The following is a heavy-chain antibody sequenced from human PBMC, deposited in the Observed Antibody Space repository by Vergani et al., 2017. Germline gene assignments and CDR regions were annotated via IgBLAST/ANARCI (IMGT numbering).Heavy chain of an antibody. J-gene: IGHJ6*03. CDR2: INHSGST. Sequence: QVQLQQWGAGLLKPSETLSLTCAVYGGSFSDYYWNWIRQPPGKGLEWIGEINHSGSTNYNPSLKSRVTISVDTSKNQFSLKLSSVTAADTAVYYCARSHPHCSSTSCQLYYYYMDVWGKGTTVTVSS. CDR1: GGSFSDYY. V-gene: IGHV4-34*01. D-gene: IGHD2-2*01. CDR3: ARSHPHCSSTSCQLYYYYMDV.